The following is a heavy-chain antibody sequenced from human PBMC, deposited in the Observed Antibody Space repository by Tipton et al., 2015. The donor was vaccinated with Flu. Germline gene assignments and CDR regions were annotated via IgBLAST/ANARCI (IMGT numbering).Heavy chain of an antibody. J-gene: IGHJ5*02. D-gene: IGHD4-11*01. CDR3: ARRDYTNYVSDPKSWFDP. Sequence: LRLSCTVSGDSISSDYYWGWIRQFPGKGLEWIGSISRSGATNYNPSLKGRVTISIDTSKNQFSLKMKSVTATDMAVYYCARRDYTNYVSDPKSWFDPWGQGTMVTVSS. CDR1: GDSISSDYY. V-gene: IGHV4-38-2*02. CDR2: ISRSGAT.